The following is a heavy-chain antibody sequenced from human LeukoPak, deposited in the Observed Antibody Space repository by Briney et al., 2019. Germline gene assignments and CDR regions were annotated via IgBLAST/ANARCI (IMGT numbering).Heavy chain of an antibody. J-gene: IGHJ3*02. CDR3: ARDDRRVGFCSSTSCHDGGLDI. CDR2: ISSSGSTI. Sequence: GSLRLSCAASGFTFSDYYMSWLRQAPGKGLEWVSYISSSGSTIYYADSVKGRFTISRDNAKNSLYLQMNSLRAEDTAVYYCARDDRRVGFCSSTSCHDGGLDIWGQGTMVTVSS. V-gene: IGHV3-11*01. CDR1: GFTFSDYY. D-gene: IGHD2-2*01.